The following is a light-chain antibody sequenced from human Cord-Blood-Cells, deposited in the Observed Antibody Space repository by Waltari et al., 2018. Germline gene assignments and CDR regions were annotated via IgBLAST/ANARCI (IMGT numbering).Light chain of an antibody. J-gene: IGLJ3*02. CDR2: EGS. Sequence: SALTQPASVSGSPGQSITISCTGTSSDYGRYNLVSWYQQHPGKAPKLMIYEGSKRPSGVSIRFSGSKSGNTASLTISGLQAEDEADYYCCSYAGSSTCVFGGGTKLTVL. CDR1: SSDYGRYNL. V-gene: IGLV2-23*01. CDR3: CSYAGSSTCV.